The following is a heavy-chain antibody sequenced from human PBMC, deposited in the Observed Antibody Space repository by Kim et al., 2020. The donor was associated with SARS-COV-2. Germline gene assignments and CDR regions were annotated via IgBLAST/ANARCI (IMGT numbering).Heavy chain of an antibody. CDR1: GFTFSRCA. CDR2: ISYDGSNK. V-gene: IGHV3-30-3*01. J-gene: IGHJ6*01. D-gene: IGHD3-10*01. Sequence: GGSLRLSCAAPGFTFSRCAMHWVRQAPGKGLEWVAVISYDGSNKNYADSVKGRFTISRDNSKNTLYLQMNSRRAEDTALYYCARDPWSHLRGVTYSYYGMDVWGEGTTVTVSS. CDR3: ARDPWSHLRGVTYSYYGMDV.